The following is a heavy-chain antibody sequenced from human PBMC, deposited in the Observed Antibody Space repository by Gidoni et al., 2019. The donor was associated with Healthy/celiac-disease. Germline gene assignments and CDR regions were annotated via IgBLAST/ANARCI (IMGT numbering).Heavy chain of an antibody. CDR1: GVTFSSYA. Sequence: EGQLVESGGGWGQPGGSLRLSWEASGVTFSSYALSWVRQAPGKGLELVSAISGSGGSPYYADSVKGRFTISRDNSKTTLYLQMNSLRAEDTAVYYCAKDIYSGCFDYWGQGTLVTVSS. CDR3: AKDIYSGCFDY. CDR2: ISGSGGSP. V-gene: IGHV3-23*04. D-gene: IGHD6-13*01. J-gene: IGHJ4*02.